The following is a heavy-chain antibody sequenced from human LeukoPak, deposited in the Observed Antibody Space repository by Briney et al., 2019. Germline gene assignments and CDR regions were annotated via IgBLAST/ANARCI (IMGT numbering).Heavy chain of an antibody. J-gene: IGHJ4*02. D-gene: IGHD3-10*01. Sequence: PGGSLRLSCAASGFTFSSYSMNWVRQAPGKGLEWVSSISSSSSYIYYADSVKGRFTISRDNAKNSLYLQMNSLRAEDTAVYYCASTGLGELFWVLYYWGQGTLVTVSS. CDR2: ISSSSSYI. CDR3: ASTGLGELFWVLYY. V-gene: IGHV3-21*01. CDR1: GFTFSSYS.